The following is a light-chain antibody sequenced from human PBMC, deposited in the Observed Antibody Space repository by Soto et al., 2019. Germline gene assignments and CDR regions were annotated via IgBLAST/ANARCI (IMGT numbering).Light chain of an antibody. CDR3: QQSYSNPLPIT. V-gene: IGKV1-39*01. CDR1: QDISGR. J-gene: IGKJ5*01. Sequence: GETVTIPCRASQDISGRLNWYQQTRGRVPKLLIYDASNLETGVPSRFSGSGSGTDVSLTISSLQPEDFVAYYCQQSYSNPLPITFGQGTRLEIK. CDR2: DAS.